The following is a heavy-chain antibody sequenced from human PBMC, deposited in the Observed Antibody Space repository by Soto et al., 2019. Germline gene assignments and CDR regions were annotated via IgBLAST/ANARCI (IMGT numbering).Heavy chain of an antibody. CDR2: ISAYNGNT. D-gene: IGHD6-6*01. Sequence: ASVKVSCKASGYTFTSYGISWVRQAPGQGLEWMGWISAYNGNTNYAQKLQGRVTMTTDTSTSTAYMELRSLRSDDTAVYYCARVRIEARFRDPNAYWYFDLWGRGTLVTVSS. CDR1: GYTFTSYG. V-gene: IGHV1-18*01. CDR3: ARVRIEARFRDPNAYWYFDL. J-gene: IGHJ2*01.